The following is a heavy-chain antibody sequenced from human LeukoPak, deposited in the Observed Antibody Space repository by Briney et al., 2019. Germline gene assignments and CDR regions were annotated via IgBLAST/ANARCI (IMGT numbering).Heavy chain of an antibody. Sequence: GGSLRLSCAASGFTFSSYGMHWVRQAPGKGLEWVAVISYNGNNEYYADSVKGRFTISRDNSKNTLFLQMNSLRPEDTAIYYCAKVQLERRELLPNFDYWGQGTLVTVSS. V-gene: IGHV3-30*18. J-gene: IGHJ4*02. CDR2: ISYNGNNE. CDR3: AKVQLERRELLPNFDY. CDR1: GFTFSSYG. D-gene: IGHD1-1*01.